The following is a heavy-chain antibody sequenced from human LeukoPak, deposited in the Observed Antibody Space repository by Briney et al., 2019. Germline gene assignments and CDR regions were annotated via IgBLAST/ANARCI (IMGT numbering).Heavy chain of an antibody. CDR3: ARDLLLWFGELLRPLDY. J-gene: IGHJ4*02. CDR2: IKQDGSEK. CDR1: GFTFSSYW. Sequence: GGSLRLSCAASGFTFSSYWMSWVRQAPGKGLEWVAHIKQDGSEKYYVDSVKGRFTISRDNAKNSLYLQMNSLRAEDTAVYYCARDLLLWFGELLRPLDYWGQGTLVTVSS. V-gene: IGHV3-7*01. D-gene: IGHD3-10*01.